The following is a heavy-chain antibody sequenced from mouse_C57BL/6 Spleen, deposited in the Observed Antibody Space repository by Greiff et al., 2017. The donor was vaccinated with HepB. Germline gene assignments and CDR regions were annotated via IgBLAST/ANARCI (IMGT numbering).Heavy chain of an antibody. V-gene: IGHV1-74*01. Sequence: QVQLQQPGAELVKPGASVKVSCKASGYTFTSYWMHWVKQRPGQGLEWIGRIHPSDSDTNYNQKFKGKATLTVDKSSSTAYMQLSSLTSEDSAVYYCATLITTVVADYYAMDYWGQGTSVTVSS. CDR2: IHPSDSDT. J-gene: IGHJ4*01. CDR3: ATLITTVVADYYAMDY. D-gene: IGHD1-1*01. CDR1: GYTFTSYW.